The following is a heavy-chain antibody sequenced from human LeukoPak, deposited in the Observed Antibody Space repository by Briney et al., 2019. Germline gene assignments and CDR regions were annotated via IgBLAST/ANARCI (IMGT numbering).Heavy chain of an antibody. CDR3: ARDKGYCSSTSCYAPFDY. J-gene: IGHJ4*02. CDR2: ISSSSSYI. Sequence: PGGSLRLSCAASGFTFSSYSINWVRQAPGKGLEWVSSISSSSSYIYYADSVKGRFTISRDNAKNSLYPQMNSLRAEDTAVYYCARDKGYCSSTSCYAPFDYWGQGTLVTVSS. CDR1: GFTFSSYS. D-gene: IGHD2-2*01. V-gene: IGHV3-21*01.